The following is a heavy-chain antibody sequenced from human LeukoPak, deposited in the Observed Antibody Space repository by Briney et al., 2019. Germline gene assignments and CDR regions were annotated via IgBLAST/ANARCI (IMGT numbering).Heavy chain of an antibody. CDR2: IYYSGST. D-gene: IGHD3-22*01. V-gene: IGHV4-39*07. CDR1: GGSISSSSYY. CDR3: ARDGPMIVALDY. J-gene: IGHJ4*02. Sequence: SETLSLTCTVSGGSISSSSYYWGWIRQPPGKGLEWIGSIYYSGSTYYNPSLKSRVTISVDTSKNQFSLKLSSVTAADTAVYYCARDGPMIVALDYWGQGTLVTVSS.